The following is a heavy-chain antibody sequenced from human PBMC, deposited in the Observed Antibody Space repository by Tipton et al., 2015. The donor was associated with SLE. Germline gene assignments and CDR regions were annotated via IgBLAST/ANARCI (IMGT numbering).Heavy chain of an antibody. Sequence: TLSLTCAVSGYSISSGYYWGWIRQPPGKGLEWIGSIYHSGSTYYNPSLKSRVTISVDTSKNQFSLKLSSVTAADTAVYYCARLGLDYDFWSGSWFDPWGQGTLVTVSS. J-gene: IGHJ5*02. CDR1: GYSISSGYY. V-gene: IGHV4-38-2*01. D-gene: IGHD3-3*01. CDR2: IYHSGST. CDR3: ARLGLDYDFWSGSWFDP.